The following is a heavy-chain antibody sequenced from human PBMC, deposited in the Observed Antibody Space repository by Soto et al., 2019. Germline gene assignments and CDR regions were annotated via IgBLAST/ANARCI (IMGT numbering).Heavy chain of an antibody. CDR3: AKNQGVELVPLATVDWFDP. J-gene: IGHJ5*02. CDR1: GFTFSSYS. V-gene: IGHV3-23*01. CDR2: ISGSGFKK. Sequence: GGSLRLSCAASGFTFSSYSMNWVRQAPGKGLEWVSSISGSGFKKYYADSVKCRFTISRDNSKSTVYLELNNLSAEDTAVYHCAKNQGVELVPLATVDWFDPWGQGSGVSVSS. D-gene: IGHD1-26*01.